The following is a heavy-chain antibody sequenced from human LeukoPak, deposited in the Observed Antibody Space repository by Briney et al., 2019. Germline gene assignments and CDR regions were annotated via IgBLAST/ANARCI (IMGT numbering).Heavy chain of an antibody. Sequence: PGGSLRLSCTASGFTFSSYWMDWVRQAPGKGLEWVAVTSSDLNVKLYADSVKGRFTISRGNSRSTLYLQMNSLRPEDTAIYYCAREGYYGSGSPPSLYFDYWGQGTLVTVSS. CDR2: TSSDLNVK. CDR1: GFTFSSYW. J-gene: IGHJ4*02. CDR3: AREGYYGSGSPPSLYFDY. D-gene: IGHD3-10*01. V-gene: IGHV3-30*03.